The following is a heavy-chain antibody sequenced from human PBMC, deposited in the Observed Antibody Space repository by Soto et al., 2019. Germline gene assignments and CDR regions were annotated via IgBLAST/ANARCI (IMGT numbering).Heavy chain of an antibody. CDR3: ARLYGIAVAGTLDY. CDR1: GFTFSSYS. CDR2: ISSSSSTI. D-gene: IGHD6-19*01. J-gene: IGHJ4*02. Sequence: EVQLVESGGGLVQPGGSLRLSCAASGFTFSSYSMNWVRQAPGKGLEWVSYISSSSSTIYYADSVKGRFTISRDNAKNSLYLQMNSLRAEDTAVYYCARLYGIAVAGTLDYWGQGTLVTVSS. V-gene: IGHV3-48*01.